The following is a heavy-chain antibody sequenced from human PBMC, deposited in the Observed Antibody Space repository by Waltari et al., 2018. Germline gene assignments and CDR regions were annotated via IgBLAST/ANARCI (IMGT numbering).Heavy chain of an antibody. J-gene: IGHJ4*02. CDR3: ARVSGVYYFDY. CDR2: FYHSGSA. V-gene: IGHV4-38-2*01. D-gene: IGHD2-8*01. Sequence: QVQLQESGPGLVKPSETLSLTCGVSGYSITTGYYWGWIRQPPGKGLEWIGSFYHSGSAYYNPSFKSRVSMSVDTSKNHFSLKVTSVTAADTAIYFCARVSGVYYFDYWGQGNLVTVS. CDR1: GYSITTGYY.